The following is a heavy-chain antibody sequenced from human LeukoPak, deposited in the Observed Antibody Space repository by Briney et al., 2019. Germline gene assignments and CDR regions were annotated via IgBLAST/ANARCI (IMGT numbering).Heavy chain of an antibody. J-gene: IGHJ5*02. CDR3: AKGRWFGELLYDP. CDR1: GFPFSNYG. Sequence: GGTLRLSCAASGFPFSNYGMNWVRQAPGKGLEWVANINEDGSVKYYVDSVKGRFTISRDNSKNTLYLQMNSLRAEDTAVYYCAKGRWFGELLYDPWGQGTLVTVSS. CDR2: INEDGSVK. V-gene: IGHV3-7*03. D-gene: IGHD3-10*01.